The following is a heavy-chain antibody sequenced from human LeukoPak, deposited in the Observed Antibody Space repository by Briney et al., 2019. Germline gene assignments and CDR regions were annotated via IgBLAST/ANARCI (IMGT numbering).Heavy chain of an antibody. CDR2: VYFNGGT. D-gene: IGHD6-6*01. CDR1: SDSISTSSYY. CDR3: ARLTSSRHSFES. V-gene: IGHV4-39*01. Sequence: SETLSLTCTVSSDSISTSSYYWSCIRQPPGGGLEYVGSVYFNGGTFYNPTLRSRLTFSIETSKNQFSLTLTSVTAADTAIYYCARLTSSRHSFESWGQGTLVTVSS. J-gene: IGHJ4*02.